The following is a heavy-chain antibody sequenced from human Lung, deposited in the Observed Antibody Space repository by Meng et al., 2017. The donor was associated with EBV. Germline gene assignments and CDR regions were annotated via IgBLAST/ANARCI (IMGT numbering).Heavy chain of an antibody. D-gene: IGHD2-2*01. Sequence: HVQLLDVGGGVAQTGGSLRLSCAASGLSVGSFAMHWVRQGPGKGLEWVAIISFDGKTKDYGDSVKGRFTISRDNSKNMLYLQMNSLRAEDTAVYYCARDSAGFSTGWYFDYWGQGALVTVSS. CDR3: ARDSAGFSTGWYFDY. V-gene: IGHV3-30*04. CDR1: GLSVGSFA. CDR2: ISFDGKTK. J-gene: IGHJ4*02.